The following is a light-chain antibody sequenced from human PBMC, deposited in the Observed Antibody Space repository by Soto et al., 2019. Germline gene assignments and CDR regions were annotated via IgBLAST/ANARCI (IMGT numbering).Light chain of an antibody. CDR2: LNSDGSH. CDR3: QTWGTGIQVP. Sequence: QSVLTQSPSASASLGASVKLTCTLSSGHSSYAIAWHQQQPEKGPRYLMKLNSDGSHNKGDGIPDRFSGSSSGAERYLTISSLQSEDEADYYCQTWGTGIQVPFGGGTKLTVL. CDR1: SGHSSYA. J-gene: IGLJ2*01. V-gene: IGLV4-69*01.